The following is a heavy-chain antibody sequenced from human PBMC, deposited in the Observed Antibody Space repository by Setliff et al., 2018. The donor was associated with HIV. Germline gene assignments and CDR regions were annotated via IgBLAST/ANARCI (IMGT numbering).Heavy chain of an antibody. CDR1: GYSFTSYW. CDR3: VRYIGAAAGYIDH. Sequence: GESLKISCKGSGYSFTSYWISWVRQMPGKGLEWVGFIYPGDSDSRYSPSFRGQVTISADKSTTTAYLDWASLKASDTAMYYCVRYIGAAAGYIDHWGQGTLVTVSS. J-gene: IGHJ4*02. V-gene: IGHV5-51*01. CDR2: IYPGDSDS. D-gene: IGHD6-25*01.